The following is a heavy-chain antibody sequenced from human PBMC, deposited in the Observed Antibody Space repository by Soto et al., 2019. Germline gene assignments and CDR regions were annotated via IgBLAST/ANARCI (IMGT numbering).Heavy chain of an antibody. CDR2: INSDGSST. CDR1: GFTFSSYW. J-gene: IGHJ4*02. Sequence: GGSLRLSCAASGFTFSSYWMHWVRQAPGKGLVWVSRINSDGSSTSYADSVKGRFTISRDNAKNTLYLQMNSLRAEDTAVYYCARDRAVVAGTDGYYFDYWGQGTLVTVSS. CDR3: ARDRAVVAGTDGYYFDY. V-gene: IGHV3-74*01. D-gene: IGHD6-19*01.